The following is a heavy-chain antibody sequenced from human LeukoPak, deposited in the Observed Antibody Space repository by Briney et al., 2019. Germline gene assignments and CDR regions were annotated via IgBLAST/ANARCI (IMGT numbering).Heavy chain of an antibody. CDR1: GFTVSGNY. V-gene: IGHV3-66*01. CDR2: IYSGGFI. Sequence: GGSLRLSCAASGFTVSGNYMGWVRQAPGKGLEWVSVIYSGGFICYADSVKGRFTISSDNSKNTLYLQMNSLRAEDTAVYYCARVGKQWLAIDYWGQETLVTVSS. J-gene: IGHJ4*02. CDR3: ARVGKQWLAIDY. D-gene: IGHD6-19*01.